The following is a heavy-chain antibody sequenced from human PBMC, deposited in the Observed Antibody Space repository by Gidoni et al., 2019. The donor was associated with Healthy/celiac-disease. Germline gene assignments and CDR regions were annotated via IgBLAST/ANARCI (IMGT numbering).Heavy chain of an antibody. CDR2: ISSSSSYI. J-gene: IGHJ4*02. Sequence: EVQLVESGGGLVKPGGSRRLSGAASGFTFRSYSMTWVRQAPGKGLGLVSSISSSSSYIYYADSVKGRFTISRDNAKNSLYLQMNSLRAEDTAVYYCARDGVVRGYDWGVGCDYWGQGTLVTVSS. V-gene: IGHV3-21*01. CDR3: ARDGVVRGYDWGVGCDY. D-gene: IGHD5-12*01. CDR1: GFTFRSYS.